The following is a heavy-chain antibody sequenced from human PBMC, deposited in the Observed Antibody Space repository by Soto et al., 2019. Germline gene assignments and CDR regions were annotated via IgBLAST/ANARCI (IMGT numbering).Heavy chain of an antibody. J-gene: IGHJ4*02. CDR3: ARGMGMVRPNDY. V-gene: IGHV1-69*02. Sequence: VSCKASGGTFSSYTISWVRQAPGQGLEWMGRIIPILGIANYAQKFQGRVTITADKSTSTAYMELSSLRSEDTAVYYCARGMGMVRPNDYWGQGTLVTVSS. CDR2: IIPILGIA. CDR1: GGTFSSYT. D-gene: IGHD3-10*01.